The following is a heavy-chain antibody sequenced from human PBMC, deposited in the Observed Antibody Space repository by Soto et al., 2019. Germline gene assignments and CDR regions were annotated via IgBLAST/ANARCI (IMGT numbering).Heavy chain of an antibody. J-gene: IGHJ6*02. V-gene: IGHV3-66*01. CDR1: GFTVSSNY. CDR2: IYSGGST. CDR3: ARDLEGYDFWSGYMDV. D-gene: IGHD3-3*01. Sequence: GGSLRLSCAASGFTVSSNYMSWVRQAPGKGLEWVSVIYSGGSTYYADSVKGRFTISRDNSKNTLYLQMNSLRAEDTAVYYCARDLEGYDFWSGYMDVWGQGTTVTVSS.